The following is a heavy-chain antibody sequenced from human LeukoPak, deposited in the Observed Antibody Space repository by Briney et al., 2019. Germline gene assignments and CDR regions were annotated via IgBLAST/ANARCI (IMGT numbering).Heavy chain of an antibody. Sequence: SETLSLTCAVYGGSFSGHYWTWIRQSPGKGLEWIGESTHSGSTNYNPSLKSRPTISVDTFKNQFSLKLTSVGAADTAVYHCARGRTGAAALDFWGPGTLVTVSS. D-gene: IGHD6-25*01. CDR3: ARGRTGAAALDF. CDR1: GGSFSGHY. CDR2: STHSGST. J-gene: IGHJ4*02. V-gene: IGHV4-34*01.